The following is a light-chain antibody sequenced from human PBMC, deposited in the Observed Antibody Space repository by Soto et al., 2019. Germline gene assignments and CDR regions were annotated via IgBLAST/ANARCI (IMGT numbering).Light chain of an antibody. J-gene: IGKJ1*01. CDR3: HQYYSTPRT. CDR1: QSVLYSSNNKHY. CDR2: WAS. V-gene: IGKV4-1*01. Sequence: DIVMTQSPDSLAVSLGERATINCKSSQSVLYSSNNKHYLAWYQQKPGQPPKLLIYWASTRESGVPDRFSGSGSVTDFTLTISSLQAEDVAVYYCHQYYSTPRTFGPGTKVEIK.